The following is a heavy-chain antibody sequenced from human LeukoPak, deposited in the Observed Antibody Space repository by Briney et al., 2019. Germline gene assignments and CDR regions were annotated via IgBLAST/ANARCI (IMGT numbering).Heavy chain of an antibody. CDR1: GGSFSGYY. Sequence: PSETLSLTCAVYGGSFSGYYWSWIRQPPGNGLEWIGEINHSGSTNYNPSLKSRVTISVDTSKNQFSLKLSSVTAADTAVYYCARGPGIAAAGTWGQGTLVTVSS. CDR3: ARGPGIAAAGT. J-gene: IGHJ4*02. D-gene: IGHD6-13*01. V-gene: IGHV4-34*01. CDR2: INHSGST.